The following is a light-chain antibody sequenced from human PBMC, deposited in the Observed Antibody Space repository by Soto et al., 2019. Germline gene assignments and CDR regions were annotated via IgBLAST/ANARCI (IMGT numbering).Light chain of an antibody. Sequence: DIQMTQSPSTLSASVGERVTITCRASQSVSTWLAWYQQKPGKAPKLLIYMASTLESGVPSRFSGSASGTEFPLTISSLQPDDFATYYCQQHNSYPATFGQGTKVEIK. CDR2: MAS. V-gene: IGKV1-5*03. CDR3: QQHNSYPAT. J-gene: IGKJ1*01. CDR1: QSVSTW.